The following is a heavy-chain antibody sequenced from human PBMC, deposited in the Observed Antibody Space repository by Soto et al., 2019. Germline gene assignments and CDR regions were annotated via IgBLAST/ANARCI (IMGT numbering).Heavy chain of an antibody. CDR3: ARTAAAAASWYFDY. CDR1: GGSISSYY. J-gene: IGHJ4*02. V-gene: IGHV4-59*01. CDR2: IYYSGST. Sequence: SETLSLTCTVSGGSISSYYWIWIRQPPGKGLEWIGYIYYSGSTNYNPSLKSRVTISVDTSKNHFSLRLSSVTAADTAVYYCARTAAAAASWYFDYWGQGTLVTVSS. D-gene: IGHD6-13*01.